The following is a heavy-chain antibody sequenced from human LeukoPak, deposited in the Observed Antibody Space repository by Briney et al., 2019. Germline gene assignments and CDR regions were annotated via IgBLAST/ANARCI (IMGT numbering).Heavy chain of an antibody. CDR2: IKGGGYGK. D-gene: IGHD2-21*01. V-gene: IGHV3-23*01. CDR1: VFTFYIYT. J-gene: IGHJ4*02. CDR3: AKNGFGASGSEFPGDH. Sequence: GGSLRLSCAASVFTFYIYTMNCVPQAPGEGLEWVSAIKGGGYGKYIGGSVRGPFTIYRENSKNTMYLQMDSLRAEDTAVYYCAKNGFGASGSEFPGDHWGQGTLVTVSS.